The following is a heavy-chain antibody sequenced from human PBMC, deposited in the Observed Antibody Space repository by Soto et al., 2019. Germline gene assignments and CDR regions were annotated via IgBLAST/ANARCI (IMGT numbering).Heavy chain of an antibody. CDR1: GYTFPSYL. J-gene: IGHJ4*02. V-gene: IGHV1-46*03. CDR2: INPSGGST. Sequence: ASVKVSCKASGYTFPSYLMHWVRQAPGQGLEWMGIINPSGGSTIYAQKFQGRVTMTRDTSTSTVYMELSSLRSEDTAVYYCARVYCSGGSCYSIDYWGQGTLVTVSS. D-gene: IGHD2-15*01. CDR3: ARVYCSGGSCYSIDY.